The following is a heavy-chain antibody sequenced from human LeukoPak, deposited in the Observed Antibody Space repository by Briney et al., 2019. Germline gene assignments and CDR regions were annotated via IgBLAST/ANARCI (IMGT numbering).Heavy chain of an antibody. CDR1: GFTFSSYS. V-gene: IGHV3-21*01. CDR3: ARGGPHSSSWLYYYYYYGMDV. CDR2: ISSSSSYI. D-gene: IGHD6-13*01. J-gene: IGHJ6*02. Sequence: GGSLRLSCAASGFTFSSYSMNWVRQAPGKGLEWVSSISSSSSYIYYADSVKGRFTISRDNAKNSLYLQMNSLRAEDTAVYYCARGGPHSSSWLYYYYYYGMDVWGQGTTVTVSS.